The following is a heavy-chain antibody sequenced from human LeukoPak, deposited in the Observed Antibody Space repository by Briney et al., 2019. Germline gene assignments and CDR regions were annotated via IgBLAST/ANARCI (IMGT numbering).Heavy chain of an antibody. CDR3: ARRSWSGYSFYFDY. V-gene: IGHV5-51*01. J-gene: IGHJ4*02. D-gene: IGHD3-3*01. CDR2: IYPGDSDT. CDR1: GYIFTDYW. Sequence: GESLKISCSGSGYIFTDYWIAWVRQMPGKGLEWMGIIYPGDSDTRYSPSFQGQVSISTDKSISTAYLQWSSLKASDTAMYYCARRSWSGYSFYFDYWGQGALVTVSS.